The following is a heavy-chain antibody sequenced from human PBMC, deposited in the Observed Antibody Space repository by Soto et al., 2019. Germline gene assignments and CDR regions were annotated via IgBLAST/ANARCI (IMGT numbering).Heavy chain of an antibody. CDR1: GGTFSSYT. J-gene: IGHJ4*02. CDR2: IIPIIGIA. V-gene: IGHV1-69*08. Sequence: QVQLVQSGAEVKKPGSSVKVSCKASGGTFSSYTISWVRQAPGQGLEWMGRIIPIIGIANYAQKFQGRVTITADKSTSTAYMELSSLRSEDTAVYYCARDSGIAAAGTQYDYWGQGTLVTVSS. CDR3: ARDSGIAAAGTQYDY. D-gene: IGHD6-13*01.